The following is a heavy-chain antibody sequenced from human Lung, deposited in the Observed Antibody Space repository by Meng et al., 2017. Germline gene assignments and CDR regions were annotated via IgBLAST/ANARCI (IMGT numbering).Heavy chain of an antibody. CDR2: INPKSGDT. Sequence: QVLQHGREVKNPGASGQVSCKPSGYNFPDYYIHWVRRATGQGLEWMGRINPKSGDTHYAQKFQARVTMNGDTSISTAYMELSGLRSDDTAMYYCARDEDISAAGKLFGDYWGQGTLVTVSS. J-gene: IGHJ4*02. V-gene: IGHV1-2*06. D-gene: IGHD6-25*01. CDR3: ARDEDISAAGKLFGDY. CDR1: GYNFPDYY.